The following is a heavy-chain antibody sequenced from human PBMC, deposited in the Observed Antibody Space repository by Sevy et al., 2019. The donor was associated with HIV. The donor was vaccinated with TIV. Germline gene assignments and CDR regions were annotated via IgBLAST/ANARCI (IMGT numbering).Heavy chain of an antibody. D-gene: IGHD2-2*01. CDR1: GDSISDYY. CDR2: TSYSGTT. CDR3: ARLRWDVVDAPGATPGCYFDF. J-gene: IGHJ4*02. V-gene: IGHV4-59*08. Sequence: SETLSLTCSVSGDSISDYYWSRIRQPPGKGLEWIGYTSYSGTTNYSPSLESRVDISIDTSRKRFSLKLNSVTAADTAMYYCARLRWDVVDAPGATPGCYFDFWGQGTLVTVSS.